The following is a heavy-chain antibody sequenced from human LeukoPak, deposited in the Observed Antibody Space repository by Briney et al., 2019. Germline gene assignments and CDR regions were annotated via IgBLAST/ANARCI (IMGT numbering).Heavy chain of an antibody. J-gene: IGHJ3*02. CDR3: ARIEELLWFGELLPYDAFDI. Sequence: GGSLRLSCAASGFTFSSYGMSWVRQAPGKGLEWVSAISGSGGSTYYADSVKGRFTISRDNAKNSLYLQMNSLRAEDTAVYYCARIEELLWFGELLPYDAFDIWGQGTMVTVSS. D-gene: IGHD3-10*01. CDR1: GFTFSSYG. V-gene: IGHV3-23*01. CDR2: ISGSGGST.